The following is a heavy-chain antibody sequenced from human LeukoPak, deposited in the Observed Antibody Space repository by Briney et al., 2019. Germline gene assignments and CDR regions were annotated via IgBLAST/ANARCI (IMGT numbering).Heavy chain of an antibody. J-gene: IGHJ4*02. V-gene: IGHV4-39*07. CDR2: IYYTGST. CDR3: ASRKLGNDY. D-gene: IGHD7-27*01. CDR1: GGSISSSSYY. Sequence: SETLSLTCTVSGGSISSSSYYWGWIRQPPGKGLEWIGSIYYTGSTYYNPSLKSRVTISADTSKNQFSLNLSSVTAADTAVYYCASRKLGNDYWGQGTLVTVSS.